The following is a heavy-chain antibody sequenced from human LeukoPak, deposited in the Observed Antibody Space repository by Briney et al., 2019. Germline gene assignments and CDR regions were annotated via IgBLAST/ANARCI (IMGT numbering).Heavy chain of an antibody. CDR2: TSYDGDQE. J-gene: IGHJ4*02. Sequence: GGSLRLSCTASGFTFNAYGMHWVRQAPGKGLEWVASTSYDGDQEYHADSVKGRFTISRDNSKNTLYLQMNSLRPEDTAIYYCPKDRSTGGYYGSGRSFDYWGQGTLVIVSS. CDR3: PKDRSTGGYYGSGRSFDY. D-gene: IGHD3-10*01. V-gene: IGHV3-30*18. CDR1: GFTFNAYG.